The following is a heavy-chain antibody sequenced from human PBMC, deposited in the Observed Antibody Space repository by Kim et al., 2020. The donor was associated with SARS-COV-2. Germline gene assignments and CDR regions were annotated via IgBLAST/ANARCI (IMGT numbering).Heavy chain of an antibody. CDR3: ARARSNQMATITDWFDP. D-gene: IGHD5-12*01. Sequence: ASVKVSCKASGYTFISYYMHWVRQVPGQGLEWMGIINPSGGGTNYGQKFQGRVTMTRDTSTSTVYMELSSLRSEDTAVYYCARARSNQMATITDWFDPWGQGTLVTVSS. CDR1: GYTFISYY. V-gene: IGHV1-46*01. CDR2: INPSGGGT. J-gene: IGHJ5*02.